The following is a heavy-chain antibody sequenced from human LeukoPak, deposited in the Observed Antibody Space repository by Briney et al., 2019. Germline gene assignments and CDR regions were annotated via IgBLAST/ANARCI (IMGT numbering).Heavy chain of an antibody. CDR1: GFTFSSYD. V-gene: IGHV3-13*01. J-gene: IGHJ2*01. CDR3: ARAGYSSTWYSRYFDL. Sequence: GGSLRLSCAASGFTFSSYDMHWVRQATGKGLEWASGIGTAGDIYYPGSVKGRFTISRENAKNSLYLQVNSLTAGDTAVYYCARAGYSSTWYSRYFDLWGRGTLVTVSS. D-gene: IGHD6-13*01. CDR2: IGTAGDI.